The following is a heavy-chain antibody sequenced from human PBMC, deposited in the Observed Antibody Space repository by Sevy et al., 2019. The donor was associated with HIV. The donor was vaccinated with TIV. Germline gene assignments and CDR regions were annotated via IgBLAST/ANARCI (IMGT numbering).Heavy chain of an antibody. CDR3: AKREVGANPRYDYYMDV. J-gene: IGHJ6*03. D-gene: IGHD1-26*01. Sequence: GGSLRLSCAASGFTFSSYAMSWVRQAPGKGLEWVSAISGSGGSTYYADSVKGRFTISRDNSKNTLYLQMNSLRAEDTAVYYCAKREVGANPRYDYYMDVWGKGTTVTVSS. CDR1: GFTFSSYA. CDR2: ISGSGGST. V-gene: IGHV3-23*01.